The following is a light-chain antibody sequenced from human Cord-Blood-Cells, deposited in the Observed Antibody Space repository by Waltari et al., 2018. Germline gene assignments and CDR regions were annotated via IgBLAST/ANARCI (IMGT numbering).Light chain of an antibody. CDR1: SSDVGGSNY. CDR2: DVS. Sequence: QSALPQPPSVSGPPAQSIPISCTGTSSDVGGSNYISWYQQHPGKAPKLMIYDVSKRPSGVSNRFSGSKSGNTASLTISGLQAEDEADYYCSSYTSSSTWVFGGGTKLTVL. J-gene: IGLJ3*02. CDR3: SSYTSSSTWV. V-gene: IGLV2-14*01.